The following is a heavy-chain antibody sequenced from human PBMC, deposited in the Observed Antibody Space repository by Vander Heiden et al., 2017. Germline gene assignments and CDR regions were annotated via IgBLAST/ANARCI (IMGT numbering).Heavy chain of an antibody. CDR3: ARDRDPYSSGWYGWFDP. V-gene: IGHV3-21*01. J-gene: IGHJ5*02. D-gene: IGHD6-19*01. CDR1: GVSFSSHS. Sequence: EVQPVESGGGMVKPGGSLRLSCAASGVSFSSHSMKWVRQAPGKGLEWISSISSSSSYIYYADSVKGRFTISRDNAKNSLYLQMNSLRAEDTAVYYCARDRDPYSSGWYGWFDPWGQGTLVTVSS. CDR2: ISSSSSYI.